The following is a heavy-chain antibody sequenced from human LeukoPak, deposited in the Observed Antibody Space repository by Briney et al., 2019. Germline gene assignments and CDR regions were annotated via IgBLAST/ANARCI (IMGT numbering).Heavy chain of an antibody. D-gene: IGHD3-22*01. CDR1: GFTVSTNY. V-gene: IGHV3-21*01. J-gene: IGHJ3*02. CDR3: ARARYYYDRDAFDI. Sequence: GGSLRLSCAASGFTVSTNYMNWVRQAPGKGLEWVSSISSSSSYIYYADSVKGRFTISRDNAKNSLYLQMNSLRAEDTAVYYCARARYYYDRDAFDIWGQGTMVTVSS. CDR2: ISSSSSYI.